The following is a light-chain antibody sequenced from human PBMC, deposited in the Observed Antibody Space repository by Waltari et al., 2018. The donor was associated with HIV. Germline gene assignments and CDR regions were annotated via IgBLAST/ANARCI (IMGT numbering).Light chain of an antibody. V-gene: IGLV1-51*01. CDR2: DNQ. CDR1: SSHIGSHF. J-gene: IGLJ3*02. CDR3: GTWDTSLNAGV. Sequence: QSVLTQPPSVSAAPGQKVTISCSGSSSHIGSHFVSWYRQLPGTAPNLLIYDNQRRPSVIPDRFSGSMAGTSATLGITGLQTGDETDYYCGTWDTSLNAGVFAGGTNLTVL.